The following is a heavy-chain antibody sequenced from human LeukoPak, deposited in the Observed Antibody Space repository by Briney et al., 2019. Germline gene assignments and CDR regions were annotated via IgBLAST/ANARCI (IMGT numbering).Heavy chain of an antibody. J-gene: IGHJ4*02. D-gene: IGHD1-26*01. CDR3: ARAGPTVVGAETVGLDY. CDR2: INPNSGGT. Sequence: ASVKVSCKASGYTFTGYYMHWVRQAPGQGLEWMGWINPNSGGTNYAQKFQGRVTMTRDTSISTAYMELSRLRSDDTAVYYCARAGPTVVGAETVGLDYWGQGTLVTVSS. V-gene: IGHV1-2*02. CDR1: GYTFTGYY.